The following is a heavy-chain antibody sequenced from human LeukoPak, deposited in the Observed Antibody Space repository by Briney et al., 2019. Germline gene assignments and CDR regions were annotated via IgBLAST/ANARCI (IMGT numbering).Heavy chain of an antibody. CDR3: VRDPNYSENFDY. J-gene: IGHJ4*02. CDR1: GFTFSSYW. D-gene: IGHD2-21*01. Sequence: GGSLRLSCAASGFTFSSYWMHWVRQAPGKGLVWVSRINSDGSSTTYADSVKGRFTISRDNAKNTLYLQMNSLRAEDTAVYYCVRDPNYSENFDYWGQGTLVTVSS. V-gene: IGHV3-74*01. CDR2: INSDGSST.